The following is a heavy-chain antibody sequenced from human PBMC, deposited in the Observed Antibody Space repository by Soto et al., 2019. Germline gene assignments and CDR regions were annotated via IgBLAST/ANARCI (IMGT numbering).Heavy chain of an antibody. CDR1: GFTFSSYG. V-gene: IGHV3-33*01. J-gene: IGHJ6*03. CDR3: ARDGGYCSSTSCYRYYYYYMDV. Sequence: QVQLVESGGGVVQPGRSLRLSCAASGFTFSSYGMRWVRQAPGKGLEWVAVIWYDGSNKYYADSVKGRFTISRDNSKNTLYLQMNSLRAEDTAVYYCARDGGYCSSTSCYRYYYYYMDVWGKGTTVTVSS. CDR2: IWYDGSNK. D-gene: IGHD2-2*01.